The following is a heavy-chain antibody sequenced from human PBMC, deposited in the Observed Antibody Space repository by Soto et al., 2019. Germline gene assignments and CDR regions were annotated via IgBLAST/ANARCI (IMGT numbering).Heavy chain of an antibody. D-gene: IGHD3-22*01. J-gene: IGHJ4*02. CDR1: AYSLTSNW. Sequence: GESLKISCKGSAYSLTSNWIGWVRQMPGKGLEWMGSIYLGDSDTRYSPSFQGQVTISADKSISTAYLRWSSLKASDTAMYYCARHGVDYYGSSGSLDYWGQGTLVTVSS. CDR3: ARHGVDYYGSSGSLDY. V-gene: IGHV5-51*01. CDR2: IYLGDSDT.